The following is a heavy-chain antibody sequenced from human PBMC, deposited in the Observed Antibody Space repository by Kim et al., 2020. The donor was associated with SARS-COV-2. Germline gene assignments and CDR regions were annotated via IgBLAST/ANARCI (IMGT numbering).Heavy chain of an antibody. V-gene: IGHV4-39*01. D-gene: IGHD4-17*01. J-gene: IGHJ4*02. CDR3: ARLNNDYGDRSDY. Sequence: NPSLKSRVTISVDTSKNQFSLKLSSVTAADTAVYYCARLNNDYGDRSDYWGQGTLVTVSS.